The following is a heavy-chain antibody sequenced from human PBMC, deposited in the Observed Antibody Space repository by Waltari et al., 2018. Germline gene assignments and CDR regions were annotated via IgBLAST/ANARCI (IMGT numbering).Heavy chain of an antibody. CDR1: GFTFSSYA. D-gene: IGHD2-2*01. CDR2: IRGRGGRT. J-gene: IGHJ4*02. CDR3: AKVVVPAATYFDY. V-gene: IGHV3-23*04. Sequence: EVQLVESGGGLVQPGGSLRLSCAASGFTFSSYAMSWVRQAPGKGLEWVSAIRGRGGRTYYADSVKGRFTISRDNSKNTLYLQMNSLRAEDTAVYYCAKVVVPAATYFDYWGQGTLVTVSS.